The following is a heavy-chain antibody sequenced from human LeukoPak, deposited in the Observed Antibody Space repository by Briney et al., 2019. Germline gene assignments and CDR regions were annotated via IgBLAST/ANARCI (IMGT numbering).Heavy chain of an antibody. CDR2: IFYTGSI. Sequence: NPSETLSLTCTVSGGSISNYYWSWIRQPPGKGLEWIGYIFYTGSINYNPSLRGRVTISVDTSKSQFSLRLSSVTAADTAVYYCARLRLGSSSGDYWGQGTLVTVSS. D-gene: IGHD6-6*01. CDR1: GGSISNYY. CDR3: ARLRLGSSSGDY. J-gene: IGHJ4*02. V-gene: IGHV4-59*08.